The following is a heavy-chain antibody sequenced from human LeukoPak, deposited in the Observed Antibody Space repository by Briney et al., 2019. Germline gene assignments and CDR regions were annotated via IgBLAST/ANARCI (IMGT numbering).Heavy chain of an antibody. Sequence: GGSLRLSCAASGFSFSAYAISWVRQAPGKGLEWVSAISGSGGSTYYADSVKGRFTISRDNSKNTLYLQMNSLRAEDTAIYYCARRTYDSSGYDYWGQGTLVTVSS. CDR1: GFSFSAYA. D-gene: IGHD3-22*01. J-gene: IGHJ4*02. CDR2: ISGSGGST. CDR3: ARRTYDSSGYDY. V-gene: IGHV3-23*01.